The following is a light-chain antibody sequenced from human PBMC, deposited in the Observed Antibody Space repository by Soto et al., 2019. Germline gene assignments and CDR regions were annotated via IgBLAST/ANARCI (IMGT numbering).Light chain of an antibody. CDR3: QQRSNWPIT. V-gene: IGKV3-11*01. CDR1: QSVSSY. CDR2: DAP. Sequence: EIVLTHSPATLSLSPGERATLSCRASQSVSSYLAWYQQKPGQAPRLLIYDAPNRATGIPARFSGSGSGTDFTLTISSLEPEDFAVYYCQQRSNWPITFGPGTKVDI. J-gene: IGKJ3*01.